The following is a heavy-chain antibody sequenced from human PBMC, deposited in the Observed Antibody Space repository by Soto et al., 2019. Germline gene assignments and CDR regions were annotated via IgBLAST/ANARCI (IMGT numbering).Heavy chain of an antibody. V-gene: IGHV5-51*01. CDR1: GYSFTSYW. CDR2: IYPGDSDT. Sequence: GESLKISCKGSGYSFTSYWIGWVRQMPGKGLGWMGIIYPGDSDTRYSPSFQGQVTISADKSISTAYLQWSSLKASDTAMYYCARSILTGYPRGDAFDIWGQGTMVTVSS. J-gene: IGHJ3*02. CDR3: ARSILTGYPRGDAFDI. D-gene: IGHD3-9*01.